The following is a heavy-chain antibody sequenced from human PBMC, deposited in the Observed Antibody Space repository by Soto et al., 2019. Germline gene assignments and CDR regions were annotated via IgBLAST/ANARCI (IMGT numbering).Heavy chain of an antibody. CDR1: GGSISSYY. V-gene: IGHV4-59*01. J-gene: IGHJ6*02. Sequence: SETLSLTCTVSGGSISSYYWSWIRQPQGKGLEWIGYIYYSGSTNYNPSLKSRVTISVDTSKNQFSLKLSSVTAADTAVYYCARDAALVGANYGMDVWGQGTTVTVSS. CDR2: IYYSGST. D-gene: IGHD1-26*01. CDR3: ARDAALVGANYGMDV.